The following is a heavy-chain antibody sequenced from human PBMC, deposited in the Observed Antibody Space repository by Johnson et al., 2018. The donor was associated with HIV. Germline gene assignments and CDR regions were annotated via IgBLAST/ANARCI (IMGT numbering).Heavy chain of an antibody. D-gene: IGHD2-15*01. J-gene: IGHJ3*02. CDR3: AKDLFLNCSGGSCYWTDAFDI. V-gene: IGHV3-30*02. CDR2: IRYDGSNK. CDR1: GFTFSSYG. Sequence: VQLVESGGGLVQPGGSLRLSCAASGFTFSSYGMHWVRQAPGKGLEWVAFIRYDGSNKYYADSVKGRFTISREHSKNTLYLQMNSRGAEDTAVYYGAKDLFLNCSGGSCYWTDAFDIWGQGTMVIVSS.